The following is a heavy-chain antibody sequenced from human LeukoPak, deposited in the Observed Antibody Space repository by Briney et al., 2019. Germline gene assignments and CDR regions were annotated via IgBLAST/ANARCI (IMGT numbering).Heavy chain of an antibody. CDR1: GGSISSYY. V-gene: IGHV4-4*07. J-gene: IGHJ5*02. CDR3: VRLRPYCSSTSCYLGNWFDP. CDR2: IYTSGST. D-gene: IGHD2-2*01. Sequence: SETLSLTCTVSGGSISSYYWSWIRQPAGKGLEWIGRIYTSGSTNYNPSLKSRVTMSVDTSKNQFSLKLSSVTAADTAVYYCVRLRPYCSSTSCYLGNWFDPWGQGTLVTVSS.